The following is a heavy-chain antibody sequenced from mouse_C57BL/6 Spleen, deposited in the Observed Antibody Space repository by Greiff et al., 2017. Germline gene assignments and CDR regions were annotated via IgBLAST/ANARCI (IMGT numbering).Heavy chain of an antibody. CDR3: ARAYGSSYWYFDV. CDR1: GYTFTDYY. V-gene: IGHV1-26*01. CDR2: INPNNGGT. Sequence: EVQLQQSGPELVKPGASVKISCKASGYTFTDYYMNWVKQSHGKSLEWIGDINPNNGGTSYNQKFKGKATLTVDKSSSPAYLELRSLTSEDSAVYYGARAYGSSYWYFDVWGTGTTVTVSS. J-gene: IGHJ1*03. D-gene: IGHD1-1*01.